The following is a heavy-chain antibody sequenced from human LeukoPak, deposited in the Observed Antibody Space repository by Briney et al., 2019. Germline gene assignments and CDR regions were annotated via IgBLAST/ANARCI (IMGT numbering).Heavy chain of an antibody. CDR1: GFTFSSYA. V-gene: IGHV3-23*01. Sequence: GGSLRLSCAASGFTFSSYAMSWVRQAPGKGLEWVSAISGSGGSTYYADSVKGRFTISRDNSKNTLYLQMNSLRAEDTAVYYCAHNSGYDRNAFDIWGQGTMVTVSS. CDR2: ISGSGGST. D-gene: IGHD5-12*01. CDR3: AHNSGYDRNAFDI. J-gene: IGHJ3*02.